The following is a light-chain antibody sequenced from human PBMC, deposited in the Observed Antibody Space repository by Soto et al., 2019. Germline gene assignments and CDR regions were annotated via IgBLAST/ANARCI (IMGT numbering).Light chain of an antibody. V-gene: IGKV1-5*03. J-gene: IGKJ1*01. CDR1: QNINGW. Sequence: DIQMTQSPSTLSASVGDRVTITCRASQNINGWLAWYKQKPGKAPKLLIYKVSRLESGGPSRFSGSGSQTEFTLTINSLQPDDFATYYCQQYNSYSSEAFGQGTKLEIK. CDR3: QQYNSYSSEA. CDR2: KVS.